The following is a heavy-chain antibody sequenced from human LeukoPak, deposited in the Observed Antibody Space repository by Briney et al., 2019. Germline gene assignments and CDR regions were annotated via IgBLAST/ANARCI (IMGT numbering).Heavy chain of an antibody. Sequence: PGGSLRLSCAASGFTFSSYSMNWARQAPGKGLEWVSSISSSSSYIYYADSVKGRFTISRDNAKNSLYLQMNSLRAEDTAVYYCAREGGELLFGVDYWGQGTLVTVSS. V-gene: IGHV3-21*01. CDR2: ISSSSSYI. CDR3: AREGGELLFGVDY. CDR1: GFTFSSYS. D-gene: IGHD1-26*01. J-gene: IGHJ4*02.